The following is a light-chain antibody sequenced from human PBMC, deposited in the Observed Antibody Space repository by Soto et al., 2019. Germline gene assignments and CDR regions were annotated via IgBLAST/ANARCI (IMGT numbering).Light chain of an antibody. CDR2: GAS. CDR3: QQYNSYWT. J-gene: IGKJ1*01. CDR1: QFVSSTY. V-gene: IGKV3-20*01. Sequence: EVVLTQSPGTLSLSPGARATLSCRASQFVSSTYLAWYQQRPGQAPRLLIYGASSRATGIPDRFSGGGSGTDFTLTISSLQPDDFATYYCQQYNSYWTFGQGTKVDIK.